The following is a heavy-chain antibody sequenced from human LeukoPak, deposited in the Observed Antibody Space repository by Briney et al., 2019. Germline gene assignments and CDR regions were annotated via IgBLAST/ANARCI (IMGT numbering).Heavy chain of an antibody. V-gene: IGHV4-59*01. Sequence: SETLSLTCTVSGGSISSYYWGWIRQPPGKGLEWIAYIYYSGSTNYNPSLKSRVTISVDTSKNQFSLKLSSVTAADTAVYYCASLWFGGWYFDYWGQGTLVTVSS. CDR2: IYYSGST. CDR1: GGSISSYY. J-gene: IGHJ4*02. D-gene: IGHD3-10*01. CDR3: ASLWFGGWYFDY.